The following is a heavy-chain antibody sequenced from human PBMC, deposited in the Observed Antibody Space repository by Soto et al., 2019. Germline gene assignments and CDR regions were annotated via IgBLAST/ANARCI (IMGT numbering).Heavy chain of an antibody. V-gene: IGHV4-30-4*01. CDR1: GDSISTVDYF. CDR2: IYKSATT. Sequence: LSLTCSVSGDSISTVDYFWAWIRQPPGQALEYIGYIYKSATTYYNPSFEGRVAISLDTSKSHFSLNVTSVTAADTAVYFCARGRYCLTGRCFPNWFDSWGQGTLVTVSS. J-gene: IGHJ5*01. CDR3: ARGRYCLTGRCFPNWFDS. D-gene: IGHD2-15*01.